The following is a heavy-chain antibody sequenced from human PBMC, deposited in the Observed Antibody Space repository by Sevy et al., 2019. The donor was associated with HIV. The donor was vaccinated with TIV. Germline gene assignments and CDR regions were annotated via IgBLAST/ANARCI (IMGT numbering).Heavy chain of an antibody. D-gene: IGHD3-10*01. CDR1: GGTFSSYA. CDR3: ARHGANGSGREWFDP. Sequence: ASVKVSCKASGGTFSSYAISWVRQAPGQGLEWMGGIIPILGTANYAQKFQGRVTITADESTSTAYMELSSLRSEDTAVYYCARHGANGSGREWFDPWGQGTLVTVSS. J-gene: IGHJ5*02. CDR2: IIPILGTA. V-gene: IGHV1-69*13.